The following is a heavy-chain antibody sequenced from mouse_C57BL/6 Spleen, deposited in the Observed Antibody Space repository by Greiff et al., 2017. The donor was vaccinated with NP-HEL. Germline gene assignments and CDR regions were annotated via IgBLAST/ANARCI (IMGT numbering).Heavy chain of an antibody. J-gene: IGHJ4*01. Sequence: VQLQQPGTELVKPGASVKLSCKASGYTFTSYWMHWVQQRPGQGLEWIGNINPSNGGTNYNEKFKSKSTLTVDKSSSTAYMQLSSLTSEDSAVYYCARERLLRYPLAMDYWGQGTSVTVSS. CDR2: INPSNGGT. CDR3: ARERLLRYPLAMDY. CDR1: GYTFTSYW. D-gene: IGHD1-1*01. V-gene: IGHV1-53*01.